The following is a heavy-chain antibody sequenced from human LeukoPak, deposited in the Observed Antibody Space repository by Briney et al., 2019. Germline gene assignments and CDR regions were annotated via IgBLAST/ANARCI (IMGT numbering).Heavy chain of an antibody. V-gene: IGHV3-30*04. CDR2: ISYDGGNK. CDR3: ARDQNYYDSSGSRFVY. D-gene: IGHD3-22*01. CDR1: GFSFSSFA. J-gene: IGHJ4*02. Sequence: PGRSLRLSCAASGFSFSSFAMHWVRQAPGKGLEWVAVISYDGGNKYFADSVKGRFTISRDSSKRTLYLQMNSLRAEDTAVYYCARDQNYYDSSGSRFVYWGQGTLVTVSS.